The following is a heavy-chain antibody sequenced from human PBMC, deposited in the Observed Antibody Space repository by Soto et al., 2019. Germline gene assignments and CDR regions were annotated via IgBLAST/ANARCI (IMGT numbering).Heavy chain of an antibody. D-gene: IGHD6-13*01. Sequence: SLRLSCAASGFTFSSYGMHWVRQAPGKGLEWVAVIWYDGSNKYYADSVKGRFTISRDNSKNTLYLQMNSLRAEDTAVYYCARGSHSTAAAGPFDYWGQGTLVTV. CDR3: ARGSHSTAAAGPFDY. CDR2: IWYDGSNK. J-gene: IGHJ4*02. CDR1: GFTFSSYG. V-gene: IGHV3-33*01.